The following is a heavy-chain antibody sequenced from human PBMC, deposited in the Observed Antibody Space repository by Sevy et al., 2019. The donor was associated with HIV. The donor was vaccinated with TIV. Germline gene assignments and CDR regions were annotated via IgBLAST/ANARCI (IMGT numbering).Heavy chain of an antibody. CDR1: GFTFSSYW. D-gene: IGHD6-6*01. CDR3: ARDYGSYSSSSGYDY. J-gene: IGHJ4*02. V-gene: IGHV3-7*01. CDR2: IKQDGSEK. Sequence: GGSLRLSCAASGFTFSSYWMSWVRQAPGKGLEWVANIKQDGSEKYYVPSVKGRFTISRDNAKNSLYLQMNSLRAEDTAVYYCARDYGSYSSSSGYDYWGQGTLVTVSS.